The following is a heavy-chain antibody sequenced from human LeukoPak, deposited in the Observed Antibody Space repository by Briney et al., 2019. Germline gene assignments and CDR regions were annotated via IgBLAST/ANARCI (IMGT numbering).Heavy chain of an antibody. CDR1: GFTFSSFG. D-gene: IGHD1-7*01. J-gene: IGHJ4*02. Sequence: GGSLRPSRAASGFTFSSFGMNWVRQAPGKGLEWVTFIRYDGIAIHYADSVKGRFTISRDNSKNALYLQMNSLRAEDTAVYYCARAGFNNGELNYWGQGTLVTVSS. CDR3: ARAGFNNGELNY. CDR2: IRYDGIAI. V-gene: IGHV3-30*02.